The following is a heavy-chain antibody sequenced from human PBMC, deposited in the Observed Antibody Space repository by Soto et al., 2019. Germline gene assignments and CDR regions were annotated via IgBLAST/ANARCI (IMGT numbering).Heavy chain of an antibody. J-gene: IGHJ6*02. V-gene: IGHV3-9*01. Sequence: GGSLRLFCAASGFTFEDYAMHWVRQAPGKALEWVSGISWNSGSIGYADSVKGRFTISRDNAKNSLYLQMNSLRAEDTALYYCATDHRGSIAAAGLMYYYYGMDVWGQGTTVTVSS. D-gene: IGHD6-13*01. CDR3: ATDHRGSIAAAGLMYYYYGMDV. CDR2: ISWNSGSI. CDR1: GFTFEDYA.